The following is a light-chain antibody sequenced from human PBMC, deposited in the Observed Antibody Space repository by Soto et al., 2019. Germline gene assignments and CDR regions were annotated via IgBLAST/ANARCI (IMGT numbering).Light chain of an antibody. CDR1: QSVSSN. CDR2: GAS. J-gene: IGKJ4*01. CDR3: QQVKTYPRT. V-gene: IGKV3-15*01. Sequence: EIVMTQSPATLSVSPGERATLSCRASQSVSSNLAWYQQKPGQAPRLLIYGASTRATGIPARFSGSGSGTEFTLTISSLQSEDFAVYYCQQVKTYPRTFGGGTKGDIK.